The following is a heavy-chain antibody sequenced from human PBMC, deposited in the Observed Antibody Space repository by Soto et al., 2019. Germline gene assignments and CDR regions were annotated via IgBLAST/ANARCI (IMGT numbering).Heavy chain of an antibody. CDR1: GGSVSSYY. CDR2: IFYSGST. D-gene: IGHD3-10*01. Sequence: QVQLPESGPGLVKASETLSLTCTVSGGSVSSYYWRWIRQPPGKELGWIGYIFYSGSTSYNPPLKSGVSIAVETSKTQFPLKLSSVTAAGTAVYYCARHGGITMVRGVLAAFDIWGRWTMVRVSS. V-gene: IGHV4-59*08. J-gene: IGHJ3*02. CDR3: ARHGGITMVRGVLAAFDI.